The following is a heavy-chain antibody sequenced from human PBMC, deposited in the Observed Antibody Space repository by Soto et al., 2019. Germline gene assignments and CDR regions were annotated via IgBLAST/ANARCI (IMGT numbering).Heavy chain of an antibody. J-gene: IGHJ6*02. CDR2: ISAYNGNT. D-gene: IGHD2-15*01. CDR3: ARDCSGGSCYVPLYYYYYGMDV. Sequence: GASVKVSCKASGYTFTSYGISWVRQAPGQGLEWMGWISAYNGNTNYAQKLQGRVTMTTDTSTSTAYMELRSLRSDDTAVYYCARDCSGGSCYVPLYYYYYGMDVWGQGTTVTVSS. V-gene: IGHV1-18*01. CDR1: GYTFTSYG.